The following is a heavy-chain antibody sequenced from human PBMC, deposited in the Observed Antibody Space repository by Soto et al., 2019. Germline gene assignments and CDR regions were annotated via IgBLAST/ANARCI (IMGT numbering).Heavy chain of an antibody. CDR2: ISNSGST. J-gene: IGHJ4*02. D-gene: IGHD5-18*01. CDR1: GGSVTSDEDY. CDR3: ATESGSTYGYFDH. Sequence: SETLSLTCTVSGGSVTSDEDYWTWIRQSPGKGLEWIGYISNSGSTGYNPSLKTRLSMSVDRPKNQFTLRLTSVTAADTAVYFCATESGSTYGYFDHWGQGTQVTVPQ. V-gene: IGHV4-30-4*01.